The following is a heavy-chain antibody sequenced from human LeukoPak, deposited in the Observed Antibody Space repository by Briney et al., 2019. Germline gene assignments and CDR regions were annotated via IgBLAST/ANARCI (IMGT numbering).Heavy chain of an antibody. CDR1: GFTFSSYA. Sequence: GGSLRLSCAASGFTFSSYAMSWVRQAPGKGLEWVAFIRYDGSNKYYADSVKGRFTISRDNSKNTLYLQMNSLRAEDTAVYYCARVRGATTDYWGQGTLVTVSS. CDR2: IRYDGSNK. CDR3: ARVRGATTDY. J-gene: IGHJ4*02. V-gene: IGHV3-30*02. D-gene: IGHD1-26*01.